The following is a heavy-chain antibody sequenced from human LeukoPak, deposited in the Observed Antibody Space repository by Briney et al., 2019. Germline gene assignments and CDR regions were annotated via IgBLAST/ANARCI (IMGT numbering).Heavy chain of an antibody. V-gene: IGHV3-66*02. D-gene: IGHD3-22*01. CDR2: IYSGGST. CDR3: AKGDYDSSGYDAFDI. J-gene: IGHJ3*02. CDR1: GFTVSSNY. Sequence: GGSLRLSCAASGFTVSSNYMSWVRQAPGKGLEWVSVIYSGGSTYYADSVKGRFTISRDNSKNTLYLQMKSLRAEDTAVYYCAKGDYDSSGYDAFDIWGQGTMVTVSS.